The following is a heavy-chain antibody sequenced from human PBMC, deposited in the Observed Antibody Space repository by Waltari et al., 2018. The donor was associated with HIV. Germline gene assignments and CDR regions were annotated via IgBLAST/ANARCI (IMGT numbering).Heavy chain of an antibody. Sequence: QLQLQESGPGLVKPSETLSLTCTVSGGSIRSSSYYWGWLRQPPGKGLEWMGSIYYSGHTSYNPSLKMRVTISVDTSKNQFSLRLSSVIAAETAVYYLARVEWLVRTYGMDVLCQGTTVTVSS. CDR1: GGSIRSSSYY. V-gene: IGHV4-39*07. J-gene: IGHJ6*02. CDR3: ARVEWLVRTYGMDV. D-gene: IGHD6-19*01. CDR2: IYYSGHT.